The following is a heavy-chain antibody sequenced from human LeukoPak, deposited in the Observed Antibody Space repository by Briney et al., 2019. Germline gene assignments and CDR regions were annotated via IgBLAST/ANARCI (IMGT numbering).Heavy chain of an antibody. Sequence: KTGGSLRLSCAASGFTFSSYSMNWVRQAPGKGLEWVSSISSSSSYIYYADSVKGRFTISRDNAKNSLYLQMNSLRAEDTAVYYCALRNHADNYFDYWGQGTLVTVSS. CDR2: ISSSSSYI. J-gene: IGHJ4*02. V-gene: IGHV3-21*01. CDR1: GFTFSSYS. D-gene: IGHD1-14*01. CDR3: ALRNHADNYFDY.